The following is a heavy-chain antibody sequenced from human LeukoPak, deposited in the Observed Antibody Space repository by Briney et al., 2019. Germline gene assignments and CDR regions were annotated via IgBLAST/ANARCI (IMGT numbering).Heavy chain of an antibody. V-gene: IGHV4-59*01. Sequence: SETLSLTCTVSGGSISSYYWSWIRQPPGKGLEWIGYIYYSGSTNYNPSLKSRVTISVDTSKNQFSLKLSSVTAADTAVYYCARGNLGCLLNGRYYYYSMDVWAKGPTVPVP. CDR2: IYYSGST. CDR3: ARGNLGCLLNGRYYYYSMDV. CDR1: GGSISSYY. D-gene: IGHD3-3*01. J-gene: IGHJ6*03.